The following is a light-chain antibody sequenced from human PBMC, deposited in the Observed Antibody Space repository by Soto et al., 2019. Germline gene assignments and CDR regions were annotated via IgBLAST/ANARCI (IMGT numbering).Light chain of an antibody. Sequence: ALTQPASVTGSPGQSITISCTGTSSDVGGFNSVSWYQLRPGTAPKLILYDVVDRPSGVSYRFSGSKSGNTASLTISGLQAADEADYFCSSYSSTMTNVFGSGTKVTVL. V-gene: IGLV2-14*03. J-gene: IGLJ1*01. CDR1: SSDVGGFNS. CDR3: SSYSSTMTNV. CDR2: DVV.